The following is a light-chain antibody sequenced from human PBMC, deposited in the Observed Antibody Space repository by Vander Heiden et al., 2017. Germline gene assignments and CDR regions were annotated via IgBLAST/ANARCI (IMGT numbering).Light chain of an antibody. CDR3: QQYGSPWT. J-gene: IGKJ1*01. CDR2: DAS. CDR1: QSVGSW. V-gene: IGKV1-5*01. Sequence: DIQMTQSPSTLSASVGDRVSITCRASQSVGSWLAWYQQTAGKAPKLLIYDASTLESGVPSRFSGRGSGTEFTLTISSLQTEDSTTYYCQQYGSPWTFAQGTKVEIK.